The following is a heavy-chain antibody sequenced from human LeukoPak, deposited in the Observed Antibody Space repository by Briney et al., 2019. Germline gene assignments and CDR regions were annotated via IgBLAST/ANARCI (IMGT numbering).Heavy chain of an antibody. CDR2: ISDSGGST. Sequence: GGSLRLSCAASGFTFSNYGMSWVRQAPGRGLEWVSIISDSGGSTYYADSVKGRFTISRDNSKNTVYLRMNSLRAEDTAVYYCAKASRGSYRFDYWGQGTLVTVSS. CDR3: AKASRGSYRFDY. V-gene: IGHV3-23*01. D-gene: IGHD1-26*01. CDR1: GFTFSNYG. J-gene: IGHJ4*02.